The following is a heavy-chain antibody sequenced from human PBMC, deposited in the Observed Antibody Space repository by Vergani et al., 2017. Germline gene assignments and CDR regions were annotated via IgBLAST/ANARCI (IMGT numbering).Heavy chain of an antibody. CDR2: ISYDGSNK. Sequence: VQLLESGGGLVQPGGSLRLSCAASGFTFSSYAMSWVRQAPGKGLEWVAVISYDGSNKYYADSVKGRFTISRDNSKNTLYLQMNSPRAEDTAVYYCARITIFGVASWGQGTLVTVSS. J-gene: IGHJ5*02. CDR3: ARITIFGVAS. CDR1: GFTFSSYA. D-gene: IGHD3-3*01. V-gene: IGHV3-30-3*01.